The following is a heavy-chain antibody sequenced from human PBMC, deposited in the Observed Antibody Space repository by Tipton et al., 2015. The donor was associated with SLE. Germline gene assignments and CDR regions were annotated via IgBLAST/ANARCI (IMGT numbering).Heavy chain of an antibody. CDR1: GGSFSGYY. CDR2: INHSGST. Sequence: TLSLTCAVYGGSFSGYYWSWIRQPPGKGLEWIGEINHSGSTNYNPSLKSRVTISGDTSKNQFSLKLSSVTAADTAVYYCASGYSLGVWGKGTTVTVSS. J-gene: IGHJ6*03. V-gene: IGHV4-34*01. CDR3: ASGYSLGV.